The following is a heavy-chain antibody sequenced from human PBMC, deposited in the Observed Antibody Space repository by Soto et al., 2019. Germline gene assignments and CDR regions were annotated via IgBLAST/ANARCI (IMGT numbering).Heavy chain of an antibody. V-gene: IGHV4-34*01. Sequence: QVQLQQWGAGLLKPSETLSLTCAVYGGSFSGYYWSWIRQPPGKGLEWIGEINHRGSTNYNPSLKSRVTISVDTSKNQFSLKLSSVTAADTAVYYCARGGPGYCSGGSCSFDAFDIWGQGTMVTVSS. CDR2: INHRGST. D-gene: IGHD2-15*01. CDR3: ARGGPGYCSGGSCSFDAFDI. CDR1: GGSFSGYY. J-gene: IGHJ3*02.